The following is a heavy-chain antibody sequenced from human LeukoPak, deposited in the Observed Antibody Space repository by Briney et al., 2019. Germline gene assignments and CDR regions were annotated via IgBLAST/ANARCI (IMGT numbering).Heavy chain of an antibody. CDR3: AKARWVRFLEWLPDFDY. V-gene: IGHV3-23*01. Sequence: GGSLRLSCAASGFTFSSYAMSWVRQAPGKGLEWVSAISGRDDSTYYADSVKGRFTISRDNSKNTLYLQMNSLRAEDTAVYYCAKARWVRFLEWLPDFDYWGQGTLVTVSS. D-gene: IGHD3-3*01. CDR2: ISGRDDST. J-gene: IGHJ4*02. CDR1: GFTFSSYA.